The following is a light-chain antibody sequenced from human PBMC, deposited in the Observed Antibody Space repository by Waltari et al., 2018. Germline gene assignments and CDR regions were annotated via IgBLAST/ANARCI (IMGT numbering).Light chain of an antibody. J-gene: IGLJ2*01. CDR1: SRDVGGDDS. CDR3: SSQSTKNGVI. Sequence: QSALTQPASVSGSPGQSITISCTGSSRDVGGDDSVSWYEDHPGKAPKVIIYDVNKRPSGVSDRFSGSKSGNTASLTISGLQAEDEATFYCSSQSTKNGVIFGGGTKVTVL. CDR2: DVN. V-gene: IGLV2-14*03.